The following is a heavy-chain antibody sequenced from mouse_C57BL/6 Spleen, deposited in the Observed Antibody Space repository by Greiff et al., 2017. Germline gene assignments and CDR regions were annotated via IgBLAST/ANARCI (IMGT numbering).Heavy chain of an antibody. CDR3: ARSPFTTVVARYWYFDV. CDR1: GYAFSSSW. J-gene: IGHJ1*03. CDR2: IYPGDGDN. Sequence: QVQLQQSGPELVKPGASVKISCKASGYAFSSSWMNWVKQRPGKGLEWIGRIYPGDGDNNYNGKFKGKATLTADKSSSTAYMQLSSLTSEDSAVYFCARSPFTTVVARYWYFDVWGTGTTVTVSS. V-gene: IGHV1-82*01. D-gene: IGHD1-1*01.